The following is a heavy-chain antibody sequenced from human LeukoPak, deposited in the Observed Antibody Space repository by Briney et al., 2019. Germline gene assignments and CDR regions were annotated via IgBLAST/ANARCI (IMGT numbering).Heavy chain of an antibody. J-gene: IGHJ4*02. CDR3: ARGPGYYDILTGYHY. D-gene: IGHD3-9*01. Sequence: PGGSLRLSCAASGFTFNNYNMNWVRQAPGKGLEWVSYITLSSSTIYYADSVKGRFTISRDNAKNSLYLQMNSLRAEDTAVYYCARGPGYYDILTGYHYWGQGTLVTVSS. CDR2: ITLSSSTI. CDR1: GFTFNNYN. V-gene: IGHV3-48*01.